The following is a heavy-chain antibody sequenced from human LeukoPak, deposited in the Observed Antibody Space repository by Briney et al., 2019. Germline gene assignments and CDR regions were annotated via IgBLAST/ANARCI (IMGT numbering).Heavy chain of an antibody. D-gene: IGHD5-12*01. CDR3: ARASRRDGYNDVGPGAFDI. J-gene: IGHJ3*02. Sequence: GRSLRLSCAASGFTFSSYAMHWVRQAPGKGLEWVAVISYDGSSKYYADSVKGRFTISRDNSKNTLYLQMNSLRAEDTAVYYCARASRRDGYNDVGPGAFDIWGQGTMVTVSS. CDR1: GFTFSSYA. CDR2: ISYDGSSK. V-gene: IGHV3-30-3*01.